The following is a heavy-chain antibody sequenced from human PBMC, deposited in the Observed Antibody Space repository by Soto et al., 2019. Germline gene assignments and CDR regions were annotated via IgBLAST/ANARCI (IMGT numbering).Heavy chain of an antibody. Sequence: PGESLKISCKGSGYSFTSYWIGWVRQMPGKGLEWMGIIYPGDSDTRYSPSFQGQVTISADKSISTAYLQWSSLKASDTAMHYCARQSTVTTGGMDVWGQGTTVTVSS. V-gene: IGHV5-51*01. CDR1: GYSFTSYW. CDR3: ARQSTVTTGGMDV. D-gene: IGHD4-4*01. J-gene: IGHJ6*02. CDR2: IYPGDSDT.